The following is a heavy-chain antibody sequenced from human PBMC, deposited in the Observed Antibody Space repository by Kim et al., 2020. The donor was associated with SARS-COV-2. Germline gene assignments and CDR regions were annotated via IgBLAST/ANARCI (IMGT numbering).Heavy chain of an antibody. V-gene: IGHV4-34*01. J-gene: IGHJ4*02. CDR2: INHSGST. D-gene: IGHD6-13*01. CDR1: GGSFSGYY. CDR3: ARPGAPTKYSSSRYYFDY. Sequence: SETLSLTCAVYGGSFSGYYWSWIRQPPGKGLEWIGEINHSGSTNYNPSLKSRVTISVDTSKNKFSLKLSSVTAADTAVYYCARPGAPTKYSSSRYYFDYWGQGTLVTVSS.